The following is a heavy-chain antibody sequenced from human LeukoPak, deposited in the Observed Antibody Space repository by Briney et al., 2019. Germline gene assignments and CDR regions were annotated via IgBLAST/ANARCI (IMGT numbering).Heavy chain of an antibody. CDR3: ARARSDVAAASA. J-gene: IGHJ4*02. CDR2: ISSSSSYI. Sequence: GGSLRLSCATSGFTFSSYSMNWVRQAPGKGLEWVSSISSSSSYIYYADSVKGRFTISRDNAKNSLYLQMNSLRAEDTAVYYGARARSDVAAASAWGQGTLVTVSS. D-gene: IGHD6-13*01. V-gene: IGHV3-21*01. CDR1: GFTFSSYS.